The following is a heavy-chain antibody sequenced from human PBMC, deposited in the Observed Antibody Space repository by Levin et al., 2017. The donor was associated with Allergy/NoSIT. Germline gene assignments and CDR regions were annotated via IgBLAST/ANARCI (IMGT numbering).Heavy chain of an antibody. CDR2: ISASGANA. V-gene: IGHV3-23*01. Sequence: GGSLRLSCAASGLTLSNYAVSWVRQAPGKGLEWVSAISASGANAYYADSVKGRFTISRDNSKNTLLLQMNSLRAEDTAVYYCTKDRYCPVGVCPFDYWGQGTQVTVSS. D-gene: IGHD2-8*02. CDR1: GLTLSNYA. CDR3: TKDRYCPVGVCPFDY. J-gene: IGHJ4*02.